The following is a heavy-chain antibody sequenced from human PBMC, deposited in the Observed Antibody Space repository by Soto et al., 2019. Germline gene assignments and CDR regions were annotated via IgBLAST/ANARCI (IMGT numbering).Heavy chain of an antibody. D-gene: IGHD3-3*02. CDR2: ITGSSGRT. V-gene: IGHV3-23*01. J-gene: IGHJ6*02. CDR1: GFTFSNYA. Sequence: GGSLRLSCAASGFTFSNYAMNWVRQAPGKGLEWVSGITGSSGRTFYADSVKGRFTISRDNAKNTLYLQMNSVRDEDTAVYYCARDIMPRLGFYQCGMDVWGQGTTVTVPS. CDR3: ARDIMPRLGFYQCGMDV.